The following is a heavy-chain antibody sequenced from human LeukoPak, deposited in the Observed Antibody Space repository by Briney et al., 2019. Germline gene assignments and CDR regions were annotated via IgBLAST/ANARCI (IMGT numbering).Heavy chain of an antibody. CDR2: IEMRGRA. V-gene: IGHV3-23*01. CDR3: ARERRLSGSIADY. J-gene: IGHJ4*02. CDR1: GFTFSDFD. D-gene: IGHD3-10*01. Sequence: GGSLRLSCAASGFTFSDFDMSWVRQAPGKGLEWVSAIEMRGRAFYADSVKGRFTISRDNSKSTLSLQMDGLTAEDTAVYYCARERRLSGSIADYWGQGTLVTVSS.